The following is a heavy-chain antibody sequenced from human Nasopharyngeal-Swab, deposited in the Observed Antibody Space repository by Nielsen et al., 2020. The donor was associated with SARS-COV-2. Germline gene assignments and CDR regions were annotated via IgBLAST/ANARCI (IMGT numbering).Heavy chain of an antibody. V-gene: IGHV3-74*01. CDR2: INSDGTTT. Sequence: GRSLRLSCAASGFSFRSYWMHWVRQAPGKGLVWVSCINSDGTTTRYADSVKGRFTVSRDNAKNSLYLQMNSLRVEDTAVYYCARVLLRALGKFGEGYAFDIWGQGTMVTVSS. J-gene: IGHJ3*02. CDR1: GFSFRSYW. CDR3: ARVLLRALGKFGEGYAFDI. D-gene: IGHD3-10*01.